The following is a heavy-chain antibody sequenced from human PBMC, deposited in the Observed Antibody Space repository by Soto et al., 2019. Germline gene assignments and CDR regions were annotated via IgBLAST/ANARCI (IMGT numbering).Heavy chain of an antibody. CDR3: AKDMVRGPRESHYAIDV. CDR1: GFTFSNYA. CDR2: ISYDGRNQ. J-gene: IGHJ6*02. V-gene: IGHV3-30*14. Sequence: GGSLSLSCAASGFTFSNYAMHWVRQAPGKGLEWVAVISYDGRNQYYTDSVEGRFTISRDNSKNTLYLQMSSLKPEDTAVYYCAKDMVRGPRESHYAIDVWGQGTTVTVSS. D-gene: IGHD3-10*01.